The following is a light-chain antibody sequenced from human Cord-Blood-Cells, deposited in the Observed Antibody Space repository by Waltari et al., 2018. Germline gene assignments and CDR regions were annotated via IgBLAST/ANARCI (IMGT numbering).Light chain of an antibody. Sequence: QSALTQPPSASGPPGQSVTISCTGPTSAVGGLTYSSWYQQHPGKAPKLMIYEVSKRPSGVPDRFSGSKSGNTASLTVSGLQAEDEADYYCSSYAGSNNFVFGTGTKVTVL. CDR1: TSAVGGLTY. J-gene: IGLJ1*01. CDR2: EVS. V-gene: IGLV2-8*01. CDR3: SSYAGSNNFV.